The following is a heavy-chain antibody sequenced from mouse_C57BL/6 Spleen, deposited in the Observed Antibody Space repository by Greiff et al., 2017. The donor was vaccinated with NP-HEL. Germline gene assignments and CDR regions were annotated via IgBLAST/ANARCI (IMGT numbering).Heavy chain of an antibody. D-gene: IGHD1-1*01. CDR2: INPNNGGT. CDR1: GYTFTDYY. J-gene: IGHJ1*03. CDR3: ARYGSSIYWYFDV. Sequence: EVKLQQSGPELVKPGASVKISCKASGYTFTDYYMNWVKQSHGKSLEWIGDINPNNGGTSYNQKFKGKATLTVDKSSSTAYMELRSLTSEDSAVYYCARYGSSIYWYFDVWGTGTTVTVSS. V-gene: IGHV1-26*01.